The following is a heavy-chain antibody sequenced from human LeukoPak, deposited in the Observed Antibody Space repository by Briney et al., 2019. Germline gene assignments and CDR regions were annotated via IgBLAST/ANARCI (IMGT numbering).Heavy chain of an antibody. CDR1: GGTFSSYA. CDR3: ARVGGSGSYYYDY. CDR2: IIPIFGTA. Sequence: GSSVKVSCKASGGTFSSYAISWVRQAPGQGLEWMGGIIPIFGTANYAQKFQGRVTITADKSTSTAYMELSSLRSEDTAVYHCARVGGSGSYYYDYWGQGTLVTVSS. V-gene: IGHV1-69*06. D-gene: IGHD3-10*01. J-gene: IGHJ4*02.